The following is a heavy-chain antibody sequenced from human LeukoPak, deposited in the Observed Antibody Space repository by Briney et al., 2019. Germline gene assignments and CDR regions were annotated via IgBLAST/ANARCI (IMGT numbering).Heavy chain of an antibody. Sequence: GRSLRLSCAASGFTFSSYAMHWVRQAPGKGLEWVAVISYDGSNKYYADSVKGRFTISRDNSKNTLYLQMNSLRAEDTAVYYCERDYDFWSGYPYFDYWGQGTLVTVSS. CDR1: GFTFSSYA. V-gene: IGHV3-30-3*01. CDR2: ISYDGSNK. D-gene: IGHD3-3*01. J-gene: IGHJ4*02. CDR3: ERDYDFWSGYPYFDY.